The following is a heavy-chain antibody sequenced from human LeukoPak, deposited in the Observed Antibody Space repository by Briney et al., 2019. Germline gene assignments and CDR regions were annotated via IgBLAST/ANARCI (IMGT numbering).Heavy chain of an antibody. CDR3: AEGGWLH. V-gene: IGHV3-23*01. D-gene: IGHD6-19*01. Sequence: PGGSLRLSCAASGFTFSSYVMNWVRQAPGKGLEWVSTISGSGDNTYYADSVKGRFTISRDNSKNTVYLQMNSLRAEDTAVYYCAEGGWLHWGQRTLVTVSS. CDR2: ISGSGDNT. CDR1: GFTFSSYV. J-gene: IGHJ4*02.